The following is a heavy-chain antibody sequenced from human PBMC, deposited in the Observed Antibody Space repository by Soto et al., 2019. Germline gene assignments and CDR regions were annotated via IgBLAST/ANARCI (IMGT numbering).Heavy chain of an antibody. CDR2: ISYDGSNK. V-gene: IGHV3-30*18. D-gene: IGHD3-16*02. CDR1: GFFLRDFG. Sequence: GGSLRLSCVASGFFLRDFGMHWVRQAPGKGLEWVAVISYDGSNKYYADSVKGRFTISRDNSKNTLYLQMNSLRAEDTAVYYCAKFDLYDYIWGSYRPNPSNAFDIWGQGTMVTVSS. J-gene: IGHJ3*02. CDR3: AKFDLYDYIWGSYRPNPSNAFDI.